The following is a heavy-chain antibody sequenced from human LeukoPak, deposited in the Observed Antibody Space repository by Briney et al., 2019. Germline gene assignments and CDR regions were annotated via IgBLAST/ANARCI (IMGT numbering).Heavy chain of an antibody. D-gene: IGHD3-10*01. V-gene: IGHV4-4*07. J-gene: IGHJ6*02. CDR3: ARDSNIPYGSGSYYYYYYGMDV. CDR2: IYTSGST. Sequence: SETLSLTCTVSGGSISSYYWSWIRQPAGKGLEWIGRIYTSGSTNFNPSLKSRVTMSVDTSKNQFSLKLSSVTAADTAVYYCARDSNIPYGSGSYYYYYYGMDVWGQGTTVTVSS. CDR1: GGSISSYY.